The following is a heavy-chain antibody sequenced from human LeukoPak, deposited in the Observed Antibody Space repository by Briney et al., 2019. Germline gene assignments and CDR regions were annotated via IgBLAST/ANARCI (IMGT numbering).Heavy chain of an antibody. CDR1: GYTFTGYY. Sequence: ASVKVSCKASGYTFTGYYMHWVRQAPGQGLEWMGWINPNSGNTGYAQKFQGRVTMTRNTSISTAYMELSSLRSEDTAAYYCARAPRGSSWYLGGYYYMDVWGKGTTVTISS. V-gene: IGHV1-8*02. D-gene: IGHD6-13*01. J-gene: IGHJ6*03. CDR2: INPNSGNT. CDR3: ARAPRGSSWYLGGYYYMDV.